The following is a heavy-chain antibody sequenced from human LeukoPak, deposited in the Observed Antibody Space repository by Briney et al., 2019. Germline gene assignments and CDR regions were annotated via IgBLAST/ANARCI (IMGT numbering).Heavy chain of an antibody. CDR2: VYYSGST. V-gene: IGHV4-59*08. D-gene: IGHD1/OR15-1a*01. CDR1: GGSISSYY. CDR3: ARSIIGTRSKFDY. J-gene: IGHJ4*02. Sequence: SETLSLTCTVPGGSISSYYWSWIRQPPGKGLEWIGYVYYSGSTNYNPSLKSRVTISVDTSKNHFSLKLSSVTAADTAVYSCARSIIGTRSKFDYWGQGTLVTVSS.